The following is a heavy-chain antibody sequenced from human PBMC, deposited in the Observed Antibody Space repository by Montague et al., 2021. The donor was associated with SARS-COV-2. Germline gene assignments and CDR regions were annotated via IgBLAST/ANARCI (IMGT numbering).Heavy chain of an antibody. CDR2: ISSSSSYI. D-gene: IGHD3-22*01. CDR3: ARDTVGTMIVVEDGAPAFDI. Sequence: SLRLSCAASGFTFSSYSMNWVRQAPGKGLEWVSSISSSSSYIYYADSVKGRFTISRDNAKNSLYLQMNSLRAEDTAVYYCARDTVGTMIVVEDGAPAFDIWGQGTMVTVSS. CDR1: GFTFSSYS. J-gene: IGHJ3*02. V-gene: IGHV3-21*01.